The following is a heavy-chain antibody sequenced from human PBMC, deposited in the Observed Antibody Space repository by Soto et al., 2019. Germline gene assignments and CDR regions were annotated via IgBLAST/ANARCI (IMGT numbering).Heavy chain of an antibody. CDR1: GASISSDNR. V-gene: IGHV4-4*02. J-gene: IGHJ6*02. Sequence: SETLSLTCAVSGASISSDNRWTWVRQPPGEGLEWIGEISQSGTTKYNPSLASRVTISVDKSKNQFSLRLTSMTAADTAVYYCAKKVPAALRLYYFFGLDVWGQGTTVTVSS. CDR3: AKKVPAALRLYYFFGLDV. CDR2: ISQSGTT. D-gene: IGHD2-15*01.